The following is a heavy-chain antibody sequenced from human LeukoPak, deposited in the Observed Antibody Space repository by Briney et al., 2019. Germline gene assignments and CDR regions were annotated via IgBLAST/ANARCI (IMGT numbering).Heavy chain of an antibody. Sequence: ASVKVSCKTSGYTFTSYYIHWVRQAPGQGLEWVGIINPRGGSTTYGQKFQGRVTMTRDTSTSTVYMELSSLRSEDTAVYYCTRVLGGSYNDYWGQGTLVTVSS. CDR3: TRVLGGSYNDY. CDR1: GYTFTSYY. V-gene: IGHV1-46*01. CDR2: INPRGGST. D-gene: IGHD1-26*01. J-gene: IGHJ4*02.